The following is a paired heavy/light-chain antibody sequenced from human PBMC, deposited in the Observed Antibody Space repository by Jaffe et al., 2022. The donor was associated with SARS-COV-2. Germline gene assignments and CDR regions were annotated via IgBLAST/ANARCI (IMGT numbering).Light chain of an antibody. CDR2: GAS. J-gene: IGKJ2*01. Sequence: EIVLTQSPGTLSLSPGERATLSCRASQSVSSSYVAWYQQKPGQAPRLFIYGASSRATGIPDRFSGSGSGTDFTLTISRLEPEDFAIYYCQQYGSSPPYTFGQGTRLEIK. CDR1: QSVSSSY. V-gene: IGKV3-20*01. CDR3: QQYGSSPPYT.
Heavy chain of an antibody. CDR1: GFTFGDYA. Sequence: EMQLVESGGGLVQPGRSLRLSCTASGFTFGDYAMSWVRQAPGKGLEWVGFIRSKVHGGTTENAASVKGRFLISRDDSKSIAYLQMNSLKTEDTAVYYCTRALHAPHDVRSGYYPDYWGQGTLVTVSS. J-gene: IGHJ4*02. D-gene: IGHD3-3*01. V-gene: IGHV3-49*04. CDR3: TRALHAPHDVRSGYYPDY. CDR2: IRSKVHGGTT.